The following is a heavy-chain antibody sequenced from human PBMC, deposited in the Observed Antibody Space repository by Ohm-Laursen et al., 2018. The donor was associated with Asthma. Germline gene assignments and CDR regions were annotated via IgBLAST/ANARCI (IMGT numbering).Heavy chain of an antibody. V-gene: IGHV1-18*01. CDR3: ARDIGGLNRYYSSTSCIFNWFDP. D-gene: IGHD2-2*01. J-gene: IGHJ5*02. Sequence: ASVKVSCKASGYTFTSYGISWVRQAPGQGLEWMGWISAYNGNTNYAQKLQGRVTMTTDTSTSTAYMELRSLRSDDTAVYYCARDIGGLNRYYSSTSCIFNWFDPWGQGTLVTVSS. CDR2: ISAYNGNT. CDR1: GYTFTSYG.